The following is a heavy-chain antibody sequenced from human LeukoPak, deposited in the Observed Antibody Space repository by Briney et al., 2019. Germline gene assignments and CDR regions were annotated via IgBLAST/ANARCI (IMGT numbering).Heavy chain of an antibody. J-gene: IGHJ4*02. V-gene: IGHV4-59*01. CDR2: IYYIGNT. CDR3: ACGTYYYFDY. CDR1: GGSISNYY. Sequence: PSETLSLTCTVSGGSISNYYWSWIRQPPGKGMELIGYIYYIGNTDYNPSLQSRATISVATSKNQFSLKLTSVTAADTALYYCACGTYYYFDYWGQGTLVTVSS. D-gene: IGHD1-26*01.